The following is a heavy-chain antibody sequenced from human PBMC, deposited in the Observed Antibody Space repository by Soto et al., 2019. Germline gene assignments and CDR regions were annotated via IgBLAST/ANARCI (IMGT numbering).Heavy chain of an antibody. Sequence: EVQLVESGGGLVQPGGSLRLSCAASGFTFSSYSVNWVRQAPGKGLEWVSYISSSSSTIYYADSVKGRFTISRDNAKNSLHLQMNSLRDEDTAVYYCARDDRAGYFQHWGQGTLVTVSS. CDR3: ARDDRAGYFQH. CDR2: ISSSSSTI. CDR1: GFTFSSYS. J-gene: IGHJ1*01. V-gene: IGHV3-48*02.